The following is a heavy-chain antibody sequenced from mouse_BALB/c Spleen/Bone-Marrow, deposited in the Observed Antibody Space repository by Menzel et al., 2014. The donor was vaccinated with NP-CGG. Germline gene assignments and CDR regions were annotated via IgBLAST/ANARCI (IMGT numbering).Heavy chain of an antibody. CDR3: ARRGGYFAY. D-gene: IGHD2-2*01. CDR1: GFDFSRYW. J-gene: IGHJ3*01. Sequence: EVKLMESGGGLVQPGGSLKLSCAASGFDFSRYWMSWVRQAPGKGLEWIGEINPDSSTINYTPSLKDKFIISRDNAKNTLCLQMSKVRSEDTALYYCARRGGYFAYWGQGTLVTVSA. CDR2: INPDSSTI. V-gene: IGHV4-1*02.